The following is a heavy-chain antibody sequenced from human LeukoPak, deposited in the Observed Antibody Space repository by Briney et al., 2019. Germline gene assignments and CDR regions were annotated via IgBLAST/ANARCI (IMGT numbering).Heavy chain of an antibody. V-gene: IGHV5-51*03. J-gene: IGHJ4*02. CDR1: GYNFAIYW. CDR2: IYPGDSDT. Sequence: KPGESLKISCEGSGYNFAIYWIAWVRQMPGKGLEWMGMIYPGDSDTRYNPSFQGQVTISADKSISTAYLQWNSLKASDTAIYYCARAIGRTSGRLESWGQGTLATVSS. CDR3: ARAIGRTSGRLES. D-gene: IGHD2-2*01.